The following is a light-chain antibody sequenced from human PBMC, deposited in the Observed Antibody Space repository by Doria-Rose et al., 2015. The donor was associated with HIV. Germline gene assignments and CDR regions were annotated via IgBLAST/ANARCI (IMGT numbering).Light chain of an antibody. CDR3: QQSCCTPST. J-gene: IGKJ2*02. Sequence: TQPPSSLSASVGDRVTITCRASHSISSYLNWYQQKPGKAPKLLIYAASSLQSGVPSRFSGSGSGTGFTLTISSLQPEDFAAYYCQQSCCTPSTFGQGTKLEIK. CDR1: HSISSY. V-gene: IGKV1-39*01. CDR2: AAS.